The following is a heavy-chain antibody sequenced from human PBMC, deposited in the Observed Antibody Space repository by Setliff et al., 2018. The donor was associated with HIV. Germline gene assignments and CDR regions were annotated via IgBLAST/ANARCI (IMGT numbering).Heavy chain of an antibody. CDR3: AREHDYSNYRRLDS. D-gene: IGHD4-4*01. CDR1: GDSIITYY. V-gene: IGHV4-4*08. CDR2: IHHSGSS. J-gene: IGHJ4*02. Sequence: SETLSLTCTVSGDSIITYYWTWIRQPPGKGLEWIGYIHHSGSSDYTPSLRSRVTMSVDTSKNQFSLKLASVTAADTAVYYCAREHDYSNYRRLDSWGQGILVTVSS.